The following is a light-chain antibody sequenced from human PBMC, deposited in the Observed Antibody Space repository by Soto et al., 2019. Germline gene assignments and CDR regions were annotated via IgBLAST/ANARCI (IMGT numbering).Light chain of an antibody. CDR2: KSS. V-gene: IGKV1-5*03. CDR1: QSFSNW. CDR3: QQYNSYSWT. J-gene: IGKJ1*01. Sequence: DIPMTQSPSTLSASVGDTVTITCRASQSFSNWLAWYQQKPGKAPKFLIYKSSTLESGGPSRFSGSASGTAFTLTISSLRPDDFATYSGQQYNSYSWTFGQGTKVEIK.